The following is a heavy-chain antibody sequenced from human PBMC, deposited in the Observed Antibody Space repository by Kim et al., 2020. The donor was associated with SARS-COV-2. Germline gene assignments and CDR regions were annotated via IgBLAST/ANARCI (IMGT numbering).Heavy chain of an antibody. V-gene: IGHV3-64D*09. J-gene: IGHJ4*02. Sequence: SRNGGSTYYADSVKGRFTISRDNSKNTLYLQMSSMRAEDTAVYYCVKGYYWGQGTLVTVSS. CDR2: SRNGGST. CDR3: VKGYY.